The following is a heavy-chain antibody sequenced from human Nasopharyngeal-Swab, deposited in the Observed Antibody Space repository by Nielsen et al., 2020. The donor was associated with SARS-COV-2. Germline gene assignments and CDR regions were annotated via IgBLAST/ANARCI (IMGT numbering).Heavy chain of an antibody. V-gene: IGHV3-23*01. CDR3: AKDGREQQLVPDFWYFDL. CDR2: ISGSGGST. Sequence: GESLKISCAASGFTFSSYAMSWVRHPPGKGLEWVSAISGSGGSTYYADSVTGRFTISRDNSKNTLYLQMNSLRAEDTAVYYCAKDGREQQLVPDFWYFDLWGRGTLVTVSS. D-gene: IGHD6-13*01. CDR1: GFTFSSYA. J-gene: IGHJ2*01.